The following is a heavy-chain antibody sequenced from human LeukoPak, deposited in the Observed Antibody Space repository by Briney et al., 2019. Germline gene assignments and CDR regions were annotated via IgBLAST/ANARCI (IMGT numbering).Heavy chain of an antibody. J-gene: IGHJ5*02. CDR3: ARQCVPRVAATGLDP. CDR1: GFTFSSYA. D-gene: IGHD6-13*01. Sequence: GGSLRLSCAASGFTFSSYAMHWVRQAPGKGLEWVAVISYDGSNKYYADSVKGRFTISRDNSKNTLYPQMNSLRAEDTAVYYCARQCVPRVAATGLDPWGQGTLVTVSS. V-gene: IGHV3-30*04. CDR2: ISYDGSNK.